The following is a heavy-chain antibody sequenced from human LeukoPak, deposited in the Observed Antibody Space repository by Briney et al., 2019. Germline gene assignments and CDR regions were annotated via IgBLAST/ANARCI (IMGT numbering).Heavy chain of an antibody. J-gene: IGHJ3*02. CDR2: INPSGGST. CDR1: GGTSSNYA. Sequence: GASVKVSCKASGGTSSNYAISWVRQAPGQGLEWMGIINPSGGSTSYAQKFQGRVTMTRDMSTSTVYMELSSLRSEDTAVYYCARDQFIPMGVGAIWGQGTMVTVSS. V-gene: IGHV1-46*01. D-gene: IGHD1-26*01. CDR3: ARDQFIPMGVGAI.